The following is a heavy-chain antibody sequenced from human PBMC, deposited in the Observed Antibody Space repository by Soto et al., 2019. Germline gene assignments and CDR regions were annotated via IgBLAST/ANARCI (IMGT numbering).Heavy chain of an antibody. CDR2: IWYDGSNK. CDR3: ARDLRAPRIVATRSLFSGPGAGPLDY. V-gene: IGHV3-33*01. J-gene: IGHJ4*02. Sequence: GGSLRLSCAASGFTFSSYGMHWVRQAPGKGLEWVAVIWYDGSNKYYADSVKGRFTISRDNSKNTLYLQMNSLRAEDTAVYYCARDLRAPRIVATRSLFSGPGAGPLDYWGQGTLVTVSS. CDR1: GFTFSSYG. D-gene: IGHD5-12*01.